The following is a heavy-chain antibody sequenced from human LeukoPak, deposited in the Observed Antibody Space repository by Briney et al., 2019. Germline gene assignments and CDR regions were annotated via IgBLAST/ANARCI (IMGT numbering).Heavy chain of an antibody. J-gene: IGHJ4*02. V-gene: IGHV1-2*02. Sequence: ASVKVSCKASGYTFTGYYMHWVRQAPGQGLEWTGWINPNSGGTNYAQKFQGRVTMTRDTSISTAYMELSRLRSDDTAVYYCARDGCSGDSCYFDYWGQGTLVTLSS. CDR2: INPNSGGT. CDR1: GYTFTGYY. CDR3: ARDGCSGDSCYFDY. D-gene: IGHD2-15*01.